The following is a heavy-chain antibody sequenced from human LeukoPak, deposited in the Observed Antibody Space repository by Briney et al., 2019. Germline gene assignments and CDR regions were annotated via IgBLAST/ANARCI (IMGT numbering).Heavy chain of an antibody. J-gene: IGHJ5*02. CDR3: ARRYSSGRFDP. Sequence: ASVKVSCKASGYTFTNYAMHWVRQAPGQGLEWMGWINPNSGGTNYAQKFQGRVTMTRDTSISTAYMELSRLRSDDTAVYYCARRYSSGRFDPWGQGTLVTVSS. CDR1: GYTFTNYA. D-gene: IGHD6-19*01. V-gene: IGHV1-2*02. CDR2: INPNSGGT.